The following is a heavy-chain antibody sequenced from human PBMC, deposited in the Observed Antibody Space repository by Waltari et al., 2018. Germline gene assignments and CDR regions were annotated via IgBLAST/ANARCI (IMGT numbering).Heavy chain of an antibody. CDR1: GATFSSFA. D-gene: IGHD6-19*01. V-gene: IGHV1-69*12. Sequence: QVQLVQSGAEVEKPGSSVKVSCNASGATFSSFATLWVRQAPGQGLVWMGGIIPIFGTANYAQKFQGRVTITADESTSTAYMELSSLRSEDTAVYYCARDNDSSGPFWGQGTLVTVSS. CDR2: IIPIFGTA. J-gene: IGHJ4*02. CDR3: ARDNDSSGPF.